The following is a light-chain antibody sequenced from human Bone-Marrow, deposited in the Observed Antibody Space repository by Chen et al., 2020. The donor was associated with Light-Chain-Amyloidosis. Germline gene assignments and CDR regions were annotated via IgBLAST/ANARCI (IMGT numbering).Light chain of an antibody. Sequence: SYVLTQPSSVSVAPGPTATLACGGNNIGSTSVHWYQQTPGQAPLLVVYDDSDRPSGIPERLSGSNSGNTATLPISRVEAGDEADYYCQVWDRSSDRAVFGGGTKLTVL. CDR1: NIGSTS. V-gene: IGLV3-21*02. CDR3: QVWDRSSDRAV. CDR2: DDS. J-gene: IGLJ3*02.